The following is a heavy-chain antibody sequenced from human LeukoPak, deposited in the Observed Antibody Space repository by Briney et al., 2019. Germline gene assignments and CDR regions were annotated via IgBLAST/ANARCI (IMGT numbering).Heavy chain of an antibody. CDR3: AKGDQWELPNY. D-gene: IGHD1-26*01. CDR1: GFTFSSCA. J-gene: IGHJ4*02. V-gene: IGHV3-23*01. CDR2: ISGSGGTT. Sequence: GGSLRLSCAASGFTFSSCAMSWVRQAPGKGLEWVSAISGSGGTTYYADSVKGRFTISRDNSKNTLYLQMNSLRAEDTAVYYCAKGDQWELPNYWGQGTLVTVSS.